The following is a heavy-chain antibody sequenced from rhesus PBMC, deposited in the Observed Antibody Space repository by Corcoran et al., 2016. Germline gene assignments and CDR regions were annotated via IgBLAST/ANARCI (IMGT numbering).Heavy chain of an antibody. CDR3: VSKNSNLVFDS. J-gene: IGHJ4*01. V-gene: IGHV4-80*01. Sequence: QVRLQESGPGLVKPSETLPLICTFSGGSISGDWWIWIRQTPGKRLEWIGEIRGEGENVNYNHSHKNRVRIANDVAKIQFFLWLTSLTAADTGVYYCVSKNSNLVFDSWGQGIVVTVSS. CDR2: IRGEGENV. D-gene: IGHD2-39*01. CDR1: GGSISGDW.